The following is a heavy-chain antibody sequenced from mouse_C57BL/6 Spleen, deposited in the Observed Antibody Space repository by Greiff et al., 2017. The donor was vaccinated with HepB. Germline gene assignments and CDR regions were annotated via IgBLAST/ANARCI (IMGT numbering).Heavy chain of an antibody. CDR1: GYTFTSYW. Sequence: VQLPQPGAELVRPGSSVKLSCKASGYTFTSYWMHWVKQRPIQGLEWIGNIDPSDSETPYNQKFKDKATLTVDKSSSTAYMQLSSLTSEDSAVYDCARAVVPYAVDYWGQGTGGTVSS. CDR2: IDPSDSET. D-gene: IGHD1-1*01. J-gene: IGHJ4*01. CDR3: ARAVVPYAVDY. V-gene: IGHV1-52*01.